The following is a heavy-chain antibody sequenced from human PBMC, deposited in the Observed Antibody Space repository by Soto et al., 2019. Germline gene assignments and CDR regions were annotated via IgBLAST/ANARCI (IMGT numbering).Heavy chain of an antibody. Sequence: QGQLVQSGAEMKKAGASVKVSCKASGYTFIMFDIHWVRQATGQGLEWMGWMSPNNGNTGYAQKFQGRVTMTRNTSISTAYMELSGLRSDDTAVYYCARRKERSGPHYFDYWGQGSPVTVSS. CDR2: MSPNNGNT. CDR1: GYTFIMFD. J-gene: IGHJ4*02. V-gene: IGHV1-8*01. D-gene: IGHD6-25*01. CDR3: ARRKERSGPHYFDY.